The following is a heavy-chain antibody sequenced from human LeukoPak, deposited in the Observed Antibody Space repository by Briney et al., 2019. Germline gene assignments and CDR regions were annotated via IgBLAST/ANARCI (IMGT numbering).Heavy chain of an antibody. CDR2: INWDGGST. V-gene: IGHV3-20*04. D-gene: IGHD2-15*01. CDR3: ARAPDYCSGGSCYSRYYYYYMDV. J-gene: IGHJ6*03. Sequence: RTGGSLRLSCAASGFTFDDYGMSWVRQAPGKGLEWVSGINWDGGSTGYADSVKGRFTISRDNAKNSLYLQMNSLRAEDTALYYCARAPDYCSGGSCYSRYYYYYMDVWGKGTTVTVSS. CDR1: GFTFDDYG.